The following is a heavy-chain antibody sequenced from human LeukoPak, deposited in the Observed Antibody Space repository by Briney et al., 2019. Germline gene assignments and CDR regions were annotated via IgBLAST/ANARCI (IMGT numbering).Heavy chain of an antibody. J-gene: IGHJ4*02. Sequence: PGGSLRLSCAASGFTFSSYEMNWVRQAPGKGLEWVSYISSSGSTIYYADSVKGRFTISRDNAKNSLYLQMNSLRAEDTAVYYCARVKIAASFDYWGQGTLVTVSS. CDR3: ARVKIAASFDY. CDR2: ISSSGSTI. CDR1: GFTFSSYE. D-gene: IGHD6-13*01. V-gene: IGHV3-48*03.